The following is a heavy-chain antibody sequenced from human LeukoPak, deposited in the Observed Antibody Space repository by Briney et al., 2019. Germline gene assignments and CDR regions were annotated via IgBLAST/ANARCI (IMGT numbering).Heavy chain of an antibody. D-gene: IGHD3-10*01. V-gene: IGHV1-2*02. CDR1: GSTFTGYY. CDR3: ARDGGYYGSWSYQY. CDR2: INPNSGGT. J-gene: IGHJ4*02. Sequence: ASVKVSCKASGSTFTGYYMHWVRQAPGQGLEWMGWINPNSGGTNYAQKFQGRVTMTRDTSISTAYMELSRLRSDDTAVYHCARDGGYYGSWSYQYWGQGTLVTVSS.